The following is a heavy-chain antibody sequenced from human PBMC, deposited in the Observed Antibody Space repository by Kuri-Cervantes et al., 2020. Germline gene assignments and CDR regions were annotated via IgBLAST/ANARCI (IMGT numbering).Heavy chain of an antibody. D-gene: IGHD2-2*01. V-gene: IGHV4-38-2*02. CDR2: IYHSGST. Sequence: GSLRLSCTVSGYSISSDYYWDWIRQPPGKGLEWIGSIYHSGSTNYNPSLKSRVTISVDTSKNQFSLKLSSVTAADTAVYYCARGWYQLLFRSRGWFDPWGQGTLVTVSS. J-gene: IGHJ5*02. CDR3: ARGWYQLLFRSRGWFDP. CDR1: GYSISSDYY.